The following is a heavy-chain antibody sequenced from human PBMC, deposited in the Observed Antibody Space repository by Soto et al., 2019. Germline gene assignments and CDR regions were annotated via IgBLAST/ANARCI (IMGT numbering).Heavy chain of an antibody. CDR3: AKDREGVVRGNFDP. CDR1: GGTFSSYA. D-gene: IGHD3-10*01. V-gene: IGHV1-69*06. J-gene: IGHJ5*02. Sequence: SVKVSCKASGGTFSSYAISWVRQAPGQGLEWMGGIIPIFGTANYAQKFQGRVTITADKSTSTAYMELSSLRSEDTAVYYCAKDREGVVRGNFDPWGQGTLVTVSS. CDR2: IIPIFGTA.